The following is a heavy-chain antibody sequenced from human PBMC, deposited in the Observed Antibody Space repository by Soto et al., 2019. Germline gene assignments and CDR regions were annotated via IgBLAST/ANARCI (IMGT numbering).Heavy chain of an antibody. V-gene: IGHV4-59*08. D-gene: IGHD2-2*01. Sequence: SETLSLTCTVSGDSISDFYWSWIRQPPGKGLEWIGYIYYSGNTNYNPSLKSRVTISVDTSKNQFSLKLTSVTAADTAVYYCARHRGYCSSTSCFPWFDPWGQGTQVTVSS. CDR3: ARHRGYCSSTSCFPWFDP. CDR1: GDSISDFY. J-gene: IGHJ5*02. CDR2: IYYSGNT.